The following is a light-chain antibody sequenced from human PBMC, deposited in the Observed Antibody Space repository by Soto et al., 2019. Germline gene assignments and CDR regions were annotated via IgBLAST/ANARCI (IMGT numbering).Light chain of an antibody. J-gene: IGKJ1*01. CDR3: QQYNNWTSWT. CDR1: QSVSSN. V-gene: IGKV3-15*01. Sequence: EIVMTQSPATLSVSPGERATLSCRASQSVSSNLAWYQQKPGQAPRLLIYGASTRATGIQARFSGSGSGTEFTLTISSLQSEDFAVYYCQQYNNWTSWTFGQGTKVEIK. CDR2: GAS.